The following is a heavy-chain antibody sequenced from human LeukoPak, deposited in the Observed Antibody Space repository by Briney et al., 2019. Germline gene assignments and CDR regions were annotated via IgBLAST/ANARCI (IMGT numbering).Heavy chain of an antibody. Sequence: GGSLRLSCAASGFTFSNYWMHWVRQVPGKGLVWVSRIDDDGSDTTYADSVKGRFTISRDNAKNTLYLQMNSLRVEDTAVYYCARVRYFSTTSCTKAYFDSWGQGTLVTVSS. J-gene: IGHJ4*02. V-gene: IGHV3-74*01. CDR3: ARVRYFSTTSCTKAYFDS. CDR1: GFTFSNYW. D-gene: IGHD2-2*01. CDR2: IDDDGSDT.